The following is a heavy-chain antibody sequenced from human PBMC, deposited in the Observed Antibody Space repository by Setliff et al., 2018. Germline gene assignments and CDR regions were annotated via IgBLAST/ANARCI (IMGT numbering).Heavy chain of an antibody. CDR2: IRYDGSNK. D-gene: IGHD4-4*01. J-gene: IGHJ4*01. CDR3: ATSTITTYYFDY. Sequence: HPGGSLRLSCAASGFTFSSYGMHWVRQAPGKGLEWVAFIRYDGSNKYYADSVKGRFTISRDNSKNTLYLQMNSLRTEDTAVYYCATSTITTYYFDYWGHGTLVTVSS. V-gene: IGHV3-30*02. CDR1: GFTFSSYG.